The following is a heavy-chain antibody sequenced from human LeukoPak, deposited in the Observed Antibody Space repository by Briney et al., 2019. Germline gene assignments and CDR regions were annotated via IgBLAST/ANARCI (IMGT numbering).Heavy chain of an antibody. Sequence: PSETLSLTCTVSGGSISSSSYYWGWIRQPPGKGLEWIGSIYYSGNIYYNPSLKSRVTISVDRSKNQFSLNLSSVTAADTAVYYCARVFQDAFDIWGQGTMVTVSS. CDR3: ARVFQDAFDI. J-gene: IGHJ3*02. CDR1: GGSISSSSYY. CDR2: IYYSGNI. V-gene: IGHV4-39*07.